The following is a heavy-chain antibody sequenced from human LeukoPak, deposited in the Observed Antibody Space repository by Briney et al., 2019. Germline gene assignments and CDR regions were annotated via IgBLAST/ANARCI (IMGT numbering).Heavy chain of an antibody. D-gene: IGHD2-2*02. J-gene: IGHJ6*04. Sequence: GRSLRLSCAASGFTFSSYGMHWVRQAPGKGLEWVAVIWYGGSNKYYADSVKGRFTISRDNSKNTLYLQMNSLRAEDTAVYYWAKDTEPQSIVPAAISVDVWGKGTTVTVSS. V-gene: IGHV3-30*18. CDR2: IWYGGSNK. CDR3: AKDTEPQSIVPAAISVDV. CDR1: GFTFSSYG.